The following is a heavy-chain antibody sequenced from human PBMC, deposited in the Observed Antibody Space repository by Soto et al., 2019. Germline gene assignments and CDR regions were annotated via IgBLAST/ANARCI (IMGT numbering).Heavy chain of an antibody. D-gene: IGHD6-19*01. CDR3: AILPGPLVAVLYIYTLDGREAMSDVAV. J-gene: IGHJ6*02. CDR1: GFTFNYYP. V-gene: IGHV3-30-3*01. CDR2: VSFDGSNN. Sequence: QMQLVESGGGVVQPGGSLRLSCAASGFTFNYYPMHWVRQAPGKGLEWVAVVSFDGSNNYYADSVKGRFTISKDNSKNTRYLRMNSLRREDTAVYYCAILPGPLVAVLYIYTLDGREAMSDVAVWGQGTTVTVSS.